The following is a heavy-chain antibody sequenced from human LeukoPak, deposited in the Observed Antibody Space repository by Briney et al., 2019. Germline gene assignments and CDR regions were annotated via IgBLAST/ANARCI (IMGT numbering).Heavy chain of an antibody. CDR3: ARDLSATARAYDY. J-gene: IGHJ4*02. D-gene: IGHD2-15*01. CDR2: ISISGSYI. V-gene: IGHV3-21*01. Sequence: GGSLRLSCAASGFILSDYNMNWVRQATGKGLEWVSFISISGSYITYADSVKGRFTISRDNAKNSLYLQMNSLRAEDTAVYYCARDLSATARAYDYWGQGTLVTVSS. CDR1: GFILSDYN.